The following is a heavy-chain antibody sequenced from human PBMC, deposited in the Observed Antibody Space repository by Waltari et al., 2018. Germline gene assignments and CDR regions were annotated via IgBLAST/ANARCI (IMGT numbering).Heavy chain of an antibody. CDR1: GDSISSSSYY. D-gene: IGHD2-15*01. CDR3: VRHARTTSGGKHFDH. V-gene: IGHV4-39*01. CDR2: MYYSGGT. Sequence: QLQLQESGPGLVKASETLSLTCTVSGDSISSSSYYWGWVRQPPGKGLDVSGNMYYSGGTYYNPSLKSRVTISGDTAKSQFSLKLSSVTAADTSMYYCVRHARTTSGGKHFDHWGQGMLVTVSP. J-gene: IGHJ4*02.